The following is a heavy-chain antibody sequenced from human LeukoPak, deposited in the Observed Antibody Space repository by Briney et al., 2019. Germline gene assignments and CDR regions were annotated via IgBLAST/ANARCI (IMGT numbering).Heavy chain of an antibody. Sequence: SETLSLTCTVSGGSINSGSYYWSWIQQPAGKGLEWIGRIYTSGSTNYNPSLKSRVTISVDTSKNQFSLKLSSVTAADTAVYYCAREGAEGEQFVLDAFDIWGQGTMVTVSS. J-gene: IGHJ3*02. CDR2: IYTSGST. D-gene: IGHD6-6*01. CDR3: AREGAEGEQFVLDAFDI. CDR1: GGSINSGSYY. V-gene: IGHV4-61*02.